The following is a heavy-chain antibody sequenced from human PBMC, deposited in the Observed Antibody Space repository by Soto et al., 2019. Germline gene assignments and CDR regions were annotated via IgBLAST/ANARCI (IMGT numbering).Heavy chain of an antibody. D-gene: IGHD3-22*01. V-gene: IGHV3-23*01. CDR2: ISGSGGST. CDR1: GFTFSSYA. Sequence: SGGSLRLSCAASGFTFSSYAMSWVRQAPGKGLEWVSAISGSGGSTYYADSVKGRFTISRDNSKNTLYLQMNSLRAEDTAVYYCAHVNYYDSSGYLDYWGQGTLVTVSS. J-gene: IGHJ4*02. CDR3: AHVNYYDSSGYLDY.